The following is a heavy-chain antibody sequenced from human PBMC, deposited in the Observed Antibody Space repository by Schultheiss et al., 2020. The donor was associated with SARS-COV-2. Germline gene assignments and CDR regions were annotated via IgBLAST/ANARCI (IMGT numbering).Heavy chain of an antibody. Sequence: SETLSLNCTVSGDSISGGFGRSSYWSWIRLSPGKGLEWIGYISNSGSTNYNPSLKSRVTMSVDTSKNQFSLKLSSVTAADTAVYYCAGHYYDSSGPAVWGQGTLVTVSS. D-gene: IGHD3-22*01. V-gene: IGHV4-61*01. J-gene: IGHJ4*02. CDR1: GDSISGGFGRSSY. CDR2: ISNSGST. CDR3: AGHYYDSSGPAV.